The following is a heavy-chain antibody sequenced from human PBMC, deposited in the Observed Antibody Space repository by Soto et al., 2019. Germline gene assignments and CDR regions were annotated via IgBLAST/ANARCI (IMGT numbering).Heavy chain of an antibody. V-gene: IGHV4-59*01. CDR2: MFYSGST. Sequence: QVQLQESGPGLVKPSETLSLTCSVSGGSISSYYWSWIRQPPGKGLEWIGYMFYSGSTNYNPSLKSRVTIPVDTSKNHFPLKRGSWTAADRAVYYWAGEVNYGVTKVALDTWGQGTRVPVS. CDR1: GGSISSYY. CDR3: AGEVNYGVTKVALDT. J-gene: IGHJ3*02. D-gene: IGHD4-17*01.